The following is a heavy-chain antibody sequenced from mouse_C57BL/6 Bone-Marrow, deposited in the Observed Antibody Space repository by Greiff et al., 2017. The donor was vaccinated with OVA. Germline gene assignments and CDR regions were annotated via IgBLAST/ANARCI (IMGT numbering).Heavy chain of an antibody. Sequence: DVMLVESGGGLVKPGGSLKLSCAASGFTFSSYAMSWVRQAPGKGLEWVARIRSKSNNYATYYADSVKDRFTISRDDSESMLYLQMNNLKTEDTAMYYCVGPFAYWGQGTLVTVSA. CDR1: GFTFSSYA. J-gene: IGHJ3*01. V-gene: IGHV10-1*01. CDR3: VGPFAY. CDR2: IRSKSNNYAT.